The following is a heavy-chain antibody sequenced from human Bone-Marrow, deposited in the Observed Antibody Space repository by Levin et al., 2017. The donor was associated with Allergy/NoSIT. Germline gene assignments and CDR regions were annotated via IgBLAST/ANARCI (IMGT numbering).Heavy chain of an antibody. J-gene: IGHJ6*02. CDR1: GFTFSSYW. D-gene: IGHD1-7*01. Sequence: GESLKISCAASGFTFSSYWMSWVRQAPGKGLEWVANIKQDGSEKYYVDSVKGRFTISRDNAKNSLYLQMNSLRAEDTAVYYCARERTTELLSENTDYYYDGMDVWGQGTTVTVSS. CDR3: ARERTTELLSENTDYYYDGMDV. CDR2: IKQDGSEK. V-gene: IGHV3-7*01.